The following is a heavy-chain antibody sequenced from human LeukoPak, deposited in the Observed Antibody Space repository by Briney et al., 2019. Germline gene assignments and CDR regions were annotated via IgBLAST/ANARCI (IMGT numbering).Heavy chain of an antibody. J-gene: IGHJ4*02. CDR1: GFTFSSYG. CDR2: ISSSSSYI. D-gene: IGHD2-21*02. CDR3: ARVSGGGDCYS. V-gene: IGHV3-21*01. Sequence: GGSLRLSCAASGFTFSSYGMNWVRQAPGKGLEWVSSISSSSSYIYYADSVKGRFTISRDNAKNSLYLQTNSLRAEDTAVYYCARVSGGGDCYSWGQGTLVTVSS.